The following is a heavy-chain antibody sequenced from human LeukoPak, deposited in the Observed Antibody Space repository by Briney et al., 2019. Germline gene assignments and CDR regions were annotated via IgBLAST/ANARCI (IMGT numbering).Heavy chain of an antibody. CDR2: INHSGST. V-gene: IGHV4-34*01. J-gene: IGHJ4*02. D-gene: IGHD6-13*01. CDR3: ARRPLYSSSRINY. CDR1: GGSFSGYY. Sequence: SETLSLTCAVYGGSFSGYYWSWIRQPPGKGLEWIGEINHSGSTNYNPSLKSRVTISVDTSKNQFSLKLSSVTAADTAVYYCARRPLYSSSRINYWGQGTLVTVSS.